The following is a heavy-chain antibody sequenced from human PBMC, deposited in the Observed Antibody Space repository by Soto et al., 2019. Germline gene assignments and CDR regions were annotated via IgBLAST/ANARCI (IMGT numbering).Heavy chain of an antibody. V-gene: IGHV3-21*01. CDR3: ARDRGAIVGASAYYYYMDV. Sequence: GSLRLSCAASGFTFSSYSMNWVRQAPGKGLEWVSSISSSSSYIYYADSVKGRFTISRDNAKNSLYLQMNSLRAEDTAVYYCARDRGAIVGASAYYYYMDVWGKGTTVTVSS. CDR2: ISSSSSYI. CDR1: GFTFSSYS. J-gene: IGHJ6*03. D-gene: IGHD1-26*01.